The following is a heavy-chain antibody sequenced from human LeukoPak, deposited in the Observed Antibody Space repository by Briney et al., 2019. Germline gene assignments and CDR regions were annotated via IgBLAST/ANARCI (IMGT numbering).Heavy chain of an antibody. CDR2: ISGTYETI. D-gene: IGHD2/OR15-2a*01. Sequence: GGSLRLSCRASGFTFSDYYMTWIRQAPGKGLEWVSYISGTYETIYYADSVKGRFTISRDNAKNSVYLQMNSLRAEDTAVYYCARVSAVYATYYFDYWGRGTLVTVSS. CDR3: ARVSAVYATYYFDY. J-gene: IGHJ4*02. V-gene: IGHV3-11*04. CDR1: GFTFSDYY.